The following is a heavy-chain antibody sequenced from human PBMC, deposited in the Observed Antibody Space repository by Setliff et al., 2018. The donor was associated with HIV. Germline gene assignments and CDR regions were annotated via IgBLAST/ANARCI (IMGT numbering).Heavy chain of an antibody. Sequence: LSLTCTVSGGSISGGGYYWTWIRQYPGRGLEWIGYIYYSGTAYYKPSLRSRVTISVDTSMNQFSLNLNSVTAADTAVYYCARARTDYYDRGRRSHYYIDVWARGATVTVSS. D-gene: IGHD3-22*01. CDR2: IYYSGTA. CDR1: GGSISGGGYY. V-gene: IGHV4-31*03. CDR3: ARARTDYYDRGRRSHYYIDV. J-gene: IGHJ6*03.